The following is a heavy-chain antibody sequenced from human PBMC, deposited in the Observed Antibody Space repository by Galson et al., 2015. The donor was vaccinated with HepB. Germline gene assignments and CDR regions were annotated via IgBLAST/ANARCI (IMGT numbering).Heavy chain of an antibody. CDR3: ARVAQDANWFDP. CDR2: INTNTGNP. J-gene: IGHJ5*02. V-gene: IGHV7-4-1*01. CDR1: GSSFTNYA. Sequence: SVKVSCKASGSSFTNYAVNWVRQAPGQGLEWMGWINTNTGNPTYAQGLTGRFVFSLDTSVNTAYLQIYNLQAEDTAIYYCARVAQDANWFDPWGQGTLLTVSS.